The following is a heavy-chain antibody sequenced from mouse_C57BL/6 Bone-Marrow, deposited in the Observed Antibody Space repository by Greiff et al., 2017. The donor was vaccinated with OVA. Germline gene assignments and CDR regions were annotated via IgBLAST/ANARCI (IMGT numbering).Heavy chain of an antibody. V-gene: IGHV5-4*01. CDR1: GFTFSSYA. J-gene: IGHJ4*01. CDR2: ISDGGSYT. D-gene: IGHD3-2*02. Sequence: EVQLQQSGGGLVKPGGSLKLSCAASGFTFSSYAMSWVRQTPEKRLEWVATISDGGSYTYYPDNVKGRFTISRDNAKNNLYLQMSHLKSEDTAMYYCARDQDSSGPLYYAMDYWGQGTSVTVSS. CDR3: ARDQDSSGPLYYAMDY.